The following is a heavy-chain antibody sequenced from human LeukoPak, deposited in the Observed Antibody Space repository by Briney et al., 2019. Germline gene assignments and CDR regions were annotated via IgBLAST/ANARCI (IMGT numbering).Heavy chain of an antibody. CDR3: ARDRXGSGWPRPYYFDH. CDR1: GYTFTGYY. D-gene: IGHD6-19*01. Sequence: GASVKVSCKPSGYTFTGYYLHWVRQAPGQALEWMGWINPNIGATMYAEKFQGRVTMTRDTSINTAYMELSRLRPDYTALYYCARDRXGSGWPRPYYFDHWGQGTLVTVSS. CDR2: INPNIGAT. V-gene: IGHV1-2*02. J-gene: IGHJ4*02.